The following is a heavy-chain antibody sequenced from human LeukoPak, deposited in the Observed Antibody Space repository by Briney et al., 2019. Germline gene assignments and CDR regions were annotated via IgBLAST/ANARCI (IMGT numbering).Heavy chain of an antibody. D-gene: IGHD3-10*01. CDR2: VSGSGSST. J-gene: IGHJ4*02. Sequence: GGSLRLSCAASGFTFSNYWMSWVRQAPGKGLEWVSAVSGSGSSTYYADSVKGRFTISRDDSKNTLYLQMNSLRDEDTAVYYCAKDAYGSGSYIWGQGTLVTVSS. CDR1: GFTFSNYW. CDR3: AKDAYGSGSYI. V-gene: IGHV3-23*01.